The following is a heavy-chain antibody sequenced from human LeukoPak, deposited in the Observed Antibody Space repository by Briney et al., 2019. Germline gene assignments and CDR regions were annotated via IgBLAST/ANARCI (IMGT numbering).Heavy chain of an antibody. Sequence: PSETLSLTCSVSGGFNTHYYWSWIRQPAGKGLEWIGHIYTSGSTNYNPSLKSRVTMSVDTSKNQFSLRLTSLTAADTAVYYCARLNTWSYYFDSWGQGTLVTVSS. D-gene: IGHD2-8*02. J-gene: IGHJ4*02. CDR2: IYTSGST. V-gene: IGHV4-4*07. CDR1: GGFNTHYY. CDR3: ARLNTWSYYFDS.